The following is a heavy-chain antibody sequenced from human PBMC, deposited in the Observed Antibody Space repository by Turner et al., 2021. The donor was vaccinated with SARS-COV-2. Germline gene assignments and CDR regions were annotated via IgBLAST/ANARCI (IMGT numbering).Heavy chain of an antibody. CDR1: GFTVSSNY. J-gene: IGHJ4*02. CDR3: ARDLGGLRFDY. Sequence: EVQLVESGGSLIQPGGSLRLSCAASGFTVSSNYMSWGRQAPGKGLEWVSVIYSGGSTFYADSLKGRFTISRDNSKNTLYLQMNSLRAEDTAFYYCARDLGGLRFDYWGQGTLVTVSS. D-gene: IGHD2-15*01. V-gene: IGHV3-53*01. CDR2: IYSGGST.